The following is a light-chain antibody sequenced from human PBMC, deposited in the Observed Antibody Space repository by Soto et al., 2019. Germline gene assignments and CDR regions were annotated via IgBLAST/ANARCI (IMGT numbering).Light chain of an antibody. J-gene: IGKJ1*01. CDR3: QVRSNWPHT. V-gene: IGKV3-11*01. CDR1: QSIRDIY. CDR2: AAS. Sequence: VLTQSPGTLSLSPGEGATLSCRASQSIRDIYLAWYQQKPGQPPRLLIYAASNRATGIPARFSGSGSGTDFTLTISSLEPEDFAVYYCQVRSNWPHTFGQRTKVDI.